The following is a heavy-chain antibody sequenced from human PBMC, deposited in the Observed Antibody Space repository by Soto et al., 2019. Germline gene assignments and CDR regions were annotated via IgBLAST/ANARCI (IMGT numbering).Heavy chain of an antibody. V-gene: IGHV4-39*01. D-gene: IGHD2-2*01. CDR2: IYYSGST. J-gene: IGHJ4*02. CDR3: AIVVVPAAIDY. Sequence: PSETRSVTCSVAGDCISSSSYYWGWIRQPPGKGLEWIGSIYYSGSTYYNPSLKSRVTISVDTSKNQFSLKLSSVTAADTAVYYCAIVVVPAAIDYWGQVTLVTVSS. CDR1: GDCISSSSYY.